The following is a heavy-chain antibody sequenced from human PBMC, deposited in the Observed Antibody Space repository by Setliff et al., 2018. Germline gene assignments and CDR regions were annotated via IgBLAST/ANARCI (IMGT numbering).Heavy chain of an antibody. CDR2: IYYTGDP. V-gene: IGHV4-39*01. CDR1: GDSISSGTYY. J-gene: IGHJ6*03. CDR3: ARHVGSRSRGYNYYYYYMDV. Sequence: SETLSLTCTVSGDSISSGTYYWGWIRQPPGKGLEWIGSIYYTGDPYYNPSLKSRVTMSVDTSRNQLSLKLTSVTAADTAVYYCARHVGSRSRGYNYYYYYMDVWGKGTTVTVSS. D-gene: IGHD3-10*01.